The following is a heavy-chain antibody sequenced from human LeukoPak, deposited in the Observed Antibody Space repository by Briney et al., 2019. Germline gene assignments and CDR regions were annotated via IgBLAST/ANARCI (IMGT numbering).Heavy chain of an antibody. CDR1: GLTFSSYA. V-gene: IGHV3-30*04. J-gene: IGHJ4*02. CDR2: ISYDGSNK. Sequence: GGSLRLSCAASGLTFSSYAMHWVRQAPGKGLEWVAVISYDGSNKYYADSVKGRFTISRDNSKNTLYLQMNSLRAEDTAVYYCARRRSGTPDYWGQGTLVTVSS. D-gene: IGHD6-13*01. CDR3: ARRRSGTPDY.